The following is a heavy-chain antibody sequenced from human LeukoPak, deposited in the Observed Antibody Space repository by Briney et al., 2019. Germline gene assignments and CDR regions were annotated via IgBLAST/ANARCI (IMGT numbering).Heavy chain of an antibody. CDR1: GFTFSSYS. CDR2: INHSGST. D-gene: IGHD6-13*01. CDR3: AREKRMEQLVPEYWFDP. J-gene: IGHJ5*02. V-gene: IGHV4-34*01. Sequence: GSLRLSCAASGFTFSSYSMNWVRQAPGKGLEWIGEINHSGSTNYNPSLKSRVTISVDTSKNQFSLKLSSVTAADTAVYYCAREKRMEQLVPEYWFDPWGQGTLVTVSS.